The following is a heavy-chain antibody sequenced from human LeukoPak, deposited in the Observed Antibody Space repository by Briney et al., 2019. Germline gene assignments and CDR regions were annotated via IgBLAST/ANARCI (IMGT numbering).Heavy chain of an antibody. CDR2: MNPNSGNT. CDR1: GYTFTSYD. D-gene: IGHD3-22*01. V-gene: IGHV1-8*01. J-gene: IGHJ4*02. Sequence: ASVKVSCKASGYTFTSYDINWVRQATGQGLEWTGWMNPNSGNTGYAQKFQGRVTMTRNTSISTAYMELSSLRSEDTAVYYCARGHNSYYYDSSGYLDYWGQGTLVTVSS. CDR3: ARGHNSYYYDSSGYLDY.